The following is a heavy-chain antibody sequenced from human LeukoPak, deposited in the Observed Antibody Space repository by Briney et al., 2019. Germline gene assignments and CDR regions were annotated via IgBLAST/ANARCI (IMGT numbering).Heavy chain of an antibody. Sequence: PSETLSLTCTVSGGSISSYYWSWIRQPAGKGLEWIGRIYTSGSTNYNPSLKSRVTMPVDTSKNQFSLKLSSVTAADTAVYYCARARDYYESSGYSYWGQGTLVTVSS. CDR2: IYTSGST. CDR3: ARARDYYESSGYSY. D-gene: IGHD3-22*01. CDR1: GGSISSYY. J-gene: IGHJ4*02. V-gene: IGHV4-4*07.